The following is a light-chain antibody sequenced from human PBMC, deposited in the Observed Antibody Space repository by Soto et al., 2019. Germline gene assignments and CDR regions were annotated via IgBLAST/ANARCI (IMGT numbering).Light chain of an antibody. Sequence: TQSTGTLSLSPGDRAPLCCRASQRISSNLAWYQQKPGQAPRLLMYGASNRATGIPDRFSGSGSGTDFSLTISRLEPEDFAVYYCQQYGSSEWTLGQGTKV. CDR1: QRISSN. J-gene: IGKJ1*01. CDR3: QQYGSSEWT. V-gene: IGKV3-20*01. CDR2: GAS.